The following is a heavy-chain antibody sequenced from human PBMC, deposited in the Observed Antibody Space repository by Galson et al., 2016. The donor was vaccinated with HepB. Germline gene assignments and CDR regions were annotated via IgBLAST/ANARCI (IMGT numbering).Heavy chain of an antibody. Sequence: SETLSHTCTVSGGSMNDLSWSWIRQSAGKGLEWIGRIYISGSTNYNPSLKSRVTMSVDTCKNQFSLKMRDVTAADTGVYFCAREPSRYGSPDDAFDVWGQGTLVTVSS. CDR2: IYISGST. D-gene: IGHD1-14*01. CDR1: GGSMNDLS. CDR3: AREPSRYGSPDDAFDV. J-gene: IGHJ3*01. V-gene: IGHV4-4*07.